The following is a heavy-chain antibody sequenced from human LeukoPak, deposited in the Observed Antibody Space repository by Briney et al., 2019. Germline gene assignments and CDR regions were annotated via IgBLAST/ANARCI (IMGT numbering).Heavy chain of an antibody. CDR1: GFTFSSYG. CDR2: TWYDGRNK. CDR3: ARDPLAYCGGDCSYYFDY. Sequence: PGKSLRLSCAASGFTFSSYGMHWVRQAPGKGLEWVAVTWYDGRNKYYADSVKGRFTISRDNSKNTLYLQMNSLRAEDTAVYYCARDPLAYCGGDCSYYFDYWGQGTLVTVSS. J-gene: IGHJ4*02. V-gene: IGHV3-33*01. D-gene: IGHD2-21*02.